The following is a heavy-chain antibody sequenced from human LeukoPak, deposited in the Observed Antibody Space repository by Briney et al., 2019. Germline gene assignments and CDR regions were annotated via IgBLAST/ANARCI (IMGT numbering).Heavy chain of an antibody. Sequence: GGSLRLSCAASGFTFSSYEMNWVRQAPGKGLEWVSYISSSSSYIYYADSVKGRFTISRDNAKNSLYLQMNSLRAEDTAVYYCAKDGLRYFDWLLRSQYYMDVWGKGTTVTISS. CDR2: ISSSSSYI. D-gene: IGHD3-9*01. CDR1: GFTFSSYE. J-gene: IGHJ6*03. CDR3: AKDGLRYFDWLLRSQYYMDV. V-gene: IGHV3-21*05.